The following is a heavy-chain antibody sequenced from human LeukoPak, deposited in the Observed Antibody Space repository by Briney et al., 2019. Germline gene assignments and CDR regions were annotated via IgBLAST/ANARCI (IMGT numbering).Heavy chain of an antibody. CDR1: GFTFSSYA. V-gene: IGHV3-64D*06. D-gene: IGHD6-13*01. Sequence: GGSLRLSCSASGFTFSSYAMHWVRQAPGKGLEYVSAISSNGGSTYYADSVMGRFTISRDNSKNTLYLQMSSLRAEDTAVYYCVKEGTPSIAAAGTPFLWPFDYWGQGTLVTVSS. J-gene: IGHJ4*02. CDR2: ISSNGGST. CDR3: VKEGTPSIAAAGTPFLWPFDY.